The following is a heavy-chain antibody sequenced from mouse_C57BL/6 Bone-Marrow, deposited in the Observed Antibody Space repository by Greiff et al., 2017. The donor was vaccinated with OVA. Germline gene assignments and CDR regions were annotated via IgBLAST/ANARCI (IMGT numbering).Heavy chain of an antibody. CDR2: IDPEIGET. CDR1: GFNIKDYY. Sequence: EVQLQQSGAELVKPGASVKLSCTASGFNIKDYYMHWVKQRTEQGLEWIGRIDPEIGETNYAPTFQGKATITADTSSNTSDLQLSSLTAEDTAVYYCARSITTVIATNYWGQGTTLTVSS. CDR3: ARSITTVIATNY. D-gene: IGHD1-1*01. J-gene: IGHJ2*01. V-gene: IGHV14-2*01.